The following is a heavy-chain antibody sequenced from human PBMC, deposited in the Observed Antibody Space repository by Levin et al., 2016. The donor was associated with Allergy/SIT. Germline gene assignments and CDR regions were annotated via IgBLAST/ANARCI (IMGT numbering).Heavy chain of an antibody. CDR2: INHSGST. CDR3: ARGAMRGYSKFSNWFDP. J-gene: IGHJ5*02. V-gene: IGHV4-34*01. Sequence: WIRQPPGKGLEWIGEINHSGSTNYNPSLKSRVTISVDTSKNQFSLKLSSVTAADTAVYYCARGAMRGYSKFSNWFDPWGQGTLVTVSS. D-gene: IGHD5-24*01.